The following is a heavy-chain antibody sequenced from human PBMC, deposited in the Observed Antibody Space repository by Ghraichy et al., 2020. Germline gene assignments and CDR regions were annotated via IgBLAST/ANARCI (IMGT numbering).Heavy chain of an antibody. CDR2: IYYSGST. CDR3: ARISLDYDDFWSGYPRD. CDR1: GGSISSSSYY. Sequence: SETLSLTCTVSGGSISSSSYYWGWIRQPPGKGLEWIGSIYYSGSTYYNPSLKSRVTISVDTSKNQFSLKLSSVTAADTAVYYCARISLDYDDFWSGYPRDGGQGTLVTVSS. J-gene: IGHJ4*02. V-gene: IGHV4-39*01. D-gene: IGHD3-3*01.